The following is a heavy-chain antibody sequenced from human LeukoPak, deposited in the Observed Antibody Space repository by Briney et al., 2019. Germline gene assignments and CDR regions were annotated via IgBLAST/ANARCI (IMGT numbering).Heavy chain of an antibody. J-gene: IGHJ4*01. CDR3: AKLFESGTYNNFFHY. Sequence: GGSLRLSCAASGFTFSSHSMHWVRQAPGKGLEWVSAITATSSSTHDADSVQGRFAISRDNSKNTLYLQMSSLRPEDTAIYYCAKLFESGTYNNFFHYWGQGTLVTVFS. CDR2: ITATSSST. V-gene: IGHV3-23*01. CDR1: GFTFSSHS. D-gene: IGHD3-10*01.